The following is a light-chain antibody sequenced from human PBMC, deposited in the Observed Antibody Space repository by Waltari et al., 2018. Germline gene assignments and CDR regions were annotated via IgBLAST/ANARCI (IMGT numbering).Light chain of an antibody. CDR3: QMYNGAPRT. CDR1: QGIAPY. Sequence: DVRVTQSPSSLSAAAGDRVTITCRASQGIAPYLAWYQQKPGRLPTLLIYDASTLRSGVPPRFRGSGSGTDFTHTITSLQPEDVATYYCQMYNGAPRTFGQGTKVEI. J-gene: IGKJ1*01. V-gene: IGKV1-27*01. CDR2: DAS.